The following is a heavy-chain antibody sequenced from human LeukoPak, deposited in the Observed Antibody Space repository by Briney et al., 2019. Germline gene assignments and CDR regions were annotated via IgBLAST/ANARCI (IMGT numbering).Heavy chain of an antibody. CDR1: GFTFSSFD. D-gene: IGHD1-1*01. CDR2: IGTASDT. CDR3: ARGPPRGKYYYMDV. V-gene: IGHV3-13*01. J-gene: IGHJ6*03. Sequence: GGSLRLSCAASGFTFSSFDMPWVRQPTGQGLEWVSAIGTASDTYYPGSVEGRFTLSRDNAKNSLYLQMNSLTAGDTAVYYCARGPPRGKYYYMDVWGKGTTVTVSS.